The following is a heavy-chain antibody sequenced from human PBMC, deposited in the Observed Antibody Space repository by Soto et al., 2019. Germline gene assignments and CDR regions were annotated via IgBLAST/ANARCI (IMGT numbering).Heavy chain of an antibody. V-gene: IGHV3-7*05. CDR3: ARDVM. Sequence: EVQLVESGGGLVQPGGSLRLSCAASGFTFSNFWMSWVRQAPGKGLEWVAAIKEDGSEKNYVDSVRGRFTISRDTAKNSLYLQINSLRADDTAVYYCARDVMWGQGSLVSVSS. CDR1: GFTFSNFW. CDR2: IKEDGSEK. J-gene: IGHJ4*02.